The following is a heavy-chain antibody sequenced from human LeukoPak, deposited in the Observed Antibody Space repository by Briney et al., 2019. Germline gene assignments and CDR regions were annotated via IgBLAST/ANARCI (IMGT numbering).Heavy chain of an antibody. CDR3: AREQTYYDFWSGNRLYYYYMDV. CDR2: IYTSGST. Sequence: SETLSLTCTVSGGSISSYYWSWIRQPAGKGLEWIGRIYTSGSTNYNPSLKSRVTMSVDTSKNQFSLKLSSVTAADTVVYYCAREQTYYDFWSGNRLYYYYMDVWGKGTTVTVSS. V-gene: IGHV4-4*07. CDR1: GGSISSYY. D-gene: IGHD3-3*01. J-gene: IGHJ6*03.